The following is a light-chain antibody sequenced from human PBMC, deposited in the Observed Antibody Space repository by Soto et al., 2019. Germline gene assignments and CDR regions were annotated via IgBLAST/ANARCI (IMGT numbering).Light chain of an antibody. CDR3: QTWGTGTVV. CDR2: LNSDGSH. CDR1: SGQGTYA. J-gene: IGLJ2*01. V-gene: IGLV4-69*01. Sequence: QSVLTQSPSASASLGASGNPPCILSSGQGTYAIAWHQQQPEKGPRYLMKLNSDGSHSKGDGIPDRFSGSSSGAERYLTISSLQSEDEADYYCQTWGTGTVVFGGGTKLTVL.